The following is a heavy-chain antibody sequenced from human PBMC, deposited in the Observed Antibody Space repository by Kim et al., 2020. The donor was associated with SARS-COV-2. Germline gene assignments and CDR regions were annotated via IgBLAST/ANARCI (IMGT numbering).Heavy chain of an antibody. J-gene: IGHJ4*02. D-gene: IGHD6-13*01. Sequence: SVKVSCKASGGTFSSYAISWVRQAPGQGLEWMGGIIPIFGTTNYAQKFQGRVTITADESTSTAYVELSSLRSEDTAVYYCARGGWYSSSWYHFDYWGQGTLVTVSS. V-gene: IGHV1-69*13. CDR1: GGTFSSYA. CDR3: ARGGWYSSSWYHFDY. CDR2: IIPIFGTT.